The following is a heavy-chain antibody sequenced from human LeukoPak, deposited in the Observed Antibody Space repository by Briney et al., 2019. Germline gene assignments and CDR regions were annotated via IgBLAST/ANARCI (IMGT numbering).Heavy chain of an antibody. Sequence: GGSLRLSCAASGFTFSSYGMPWVRQAPGKGLEWVSYISSSGSTIYYADSVKGRFTISRDNAKNSLYLQMNSLRAEDTAVYYCARAGDYDSSGYYYYFDYWGQGTLVTVSS. J-gene: IGHJ4*02. CDR1: GFTFSSYG. CDR3: ARAGDYDSSGYYYYFDY. D-gene: IGHD3-22*01. CDR2: ISSSGSTI. V-gene: IGHV3-48*04.